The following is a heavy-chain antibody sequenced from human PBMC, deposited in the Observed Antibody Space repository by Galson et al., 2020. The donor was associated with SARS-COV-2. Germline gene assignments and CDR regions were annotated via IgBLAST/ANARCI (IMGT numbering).Heavy chain of an antibody. D-gene: IGHD1-26*01. V-gene: IGHV4-59*01. CDR2: IYYSGST. J-gene: IGHJ3*02. CDR1: GGSISSYY. CDR3: ASAYSGSYHDAFDI. Sequence: SETLSLTCTVSGGSISSYYWSWIRQPPGKGLEWIGYIYYSGSTNYNPSLKSRVTISVDTSKNQFSLKLSSVTAADTAVYYCASAYSGSYHDAFDIWGQGTMVTVSS.